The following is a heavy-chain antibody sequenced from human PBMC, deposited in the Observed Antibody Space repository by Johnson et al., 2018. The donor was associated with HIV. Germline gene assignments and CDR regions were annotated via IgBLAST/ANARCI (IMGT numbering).Heavy chain of an antibody. D-gene: IGHD3-3*01. J-gene: IGHJ3*02. CDR2: IFRGDST. CDR3: ASTYYNFWSGPPSSAFDI. Sequence: VQLVESGGGLVQPGGSLRLSCAASGFNVSSNYMSWVRQAPGKGLEWVSVIFRGDSTYYADSVRGRFNISRDSFKNTLYLQRNSLISEDAAVYYCASTYYNFWSGPPSSAFDIWGQGTMVTVSS. CDR1: GFNVSSNY. V-gene: IGHV3-66*01.